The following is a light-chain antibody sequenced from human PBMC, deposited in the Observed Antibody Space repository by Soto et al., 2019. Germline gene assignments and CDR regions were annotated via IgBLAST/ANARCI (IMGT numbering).Light chain of an antibody. Sequence: EIVMTQSPATLSVTPGERATLSCRASQSVSNNLAWYQQQPGQAPMLLIFGASTRATGVPARFRGGGSGTEFTLTISSLQSEDSAVYYCQQYHKWPPITFGQGTRLEVK. CDR3: QQYHKWPPIT. V-gene: IGKV3-15*01. CDR1: QSVSNN. CDR2: GAS. J-gene: IGKJ5*01.